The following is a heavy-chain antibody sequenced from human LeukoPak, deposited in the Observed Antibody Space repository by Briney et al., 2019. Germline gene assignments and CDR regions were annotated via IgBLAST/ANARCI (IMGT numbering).Heavy chain of an antibody. Sequence: PSETLSLTCAVSGGSISSGGYSWSWIRQPPGKGLEWIGYIYHSGSTYYNPSLKSRVTISVDRSKNQFSLKLSSVIAADTAVYYCARDAGSSNSDYWGQGTLVTVSS. CDR1: GGSISSGGYS. D-gene: IGHD6-13*01. J-gene: IGHJ4*02. CDR2: IYHSGST. V-gene: IGHV4-30-2*01. CDR3: ARDAGSSNSDY.